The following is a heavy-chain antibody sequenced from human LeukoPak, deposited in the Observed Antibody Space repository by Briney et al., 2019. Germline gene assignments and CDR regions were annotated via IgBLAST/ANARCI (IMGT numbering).Heavy chain of an antibody. CDR1: GGSISSGSYY. J-gene: IGHJ4*02. D-gene: IGHD6-6*01. Sequence: PSQTLSLTCTVSGGSISSGSYYWSWIRQPAGKGLEWIGRIYTSGSTNYNPSLKSRVTISVDTSKNQFSLKLSSVTAADTAVYYCARRSSSSATPDYWGQGTLVTVSS. CDR2: IYTSGST. CDR3: ARRSSSSATPDY. V-gene: IGHV4-61*02.